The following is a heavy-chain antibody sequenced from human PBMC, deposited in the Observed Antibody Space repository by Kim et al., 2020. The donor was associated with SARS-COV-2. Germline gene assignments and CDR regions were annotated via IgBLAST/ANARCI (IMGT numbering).Heavy chain of an antibody. J-gene: IGHJ4*02. D-gene: IGHD3-9*01. CDR2: INTNTGSP. CDR3: ARGDILTGYPTEYS. CDR1: GYTFTRYA. V-gene: IGHV7-4-1*02. Sequence: ASVKVSCKASGYTFTRYAIDWVRQAPGQGLEWMGWINTNTGSPTYAHAFTGRFVFSLDTSVSTAYLQISSLKAEDTAVYYCARGDILTGYPTEYSWGQGT.